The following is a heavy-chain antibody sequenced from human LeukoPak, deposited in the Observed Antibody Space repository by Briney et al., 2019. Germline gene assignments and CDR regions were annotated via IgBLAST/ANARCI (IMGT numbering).Heavy chain of an antibody. CDR1: GFTFGDYA. J-gene: IGHJ4*02. Sequence: GGSLRLSCTASGFTFGDYAMSWFRQAPGQGLEWVGFIRSKAYGGTTEYAASVKGRFTISRDDSKSIAYLQMNSLKTEDTAVYYCTRDGTPGHSSGYKVAPPGYWGQGTLVTVSS. D-gene: IGHD3-22*01. V-gene: IGHV3-49*03. CDR2: IRSKAYGGTT. CDR3: TRDGTPGHSSGYKVAPPGY.